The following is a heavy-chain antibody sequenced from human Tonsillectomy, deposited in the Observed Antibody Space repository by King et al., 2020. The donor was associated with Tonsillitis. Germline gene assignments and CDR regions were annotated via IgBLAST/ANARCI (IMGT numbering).Heavy chain of an antibody. CDR3: TATGI. Sequence: VQLVESGGGLVKPGGSLRLSCAASGFTFSNAWMNWVRRAPGKGLEWVGCIKSKTDGGTTDYAAPVKGRFTISGDDSTNTLYLQMNSLKTEDTAVYYCTATGIWGQGTKVTVSS. CDR1: GFTFSNAW. V-gene: IGHV3-15*07. J-gene: IGHJ3*02. CDR2: IKSKTDGGTT.